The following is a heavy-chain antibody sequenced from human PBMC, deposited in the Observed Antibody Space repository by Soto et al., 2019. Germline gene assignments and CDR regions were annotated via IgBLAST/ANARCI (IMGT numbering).Heavy chain of an antibody. CDR2: IIPIIGTA. J-gene: IGHJ6*02. Sequence: QVQLVQSGAVVKKPGSSVKVSCKASVGTFSSYAISWVRQAPGQGLEWMGGIIPIIGTANYAQKFQGRVTITADESTSPAYMELSSRRSEYTAVYYCASVGYSSSWYTNYYYYYGMDVWGQGTTVTVSS. CDR3: ASVGYSSSWYTNYYYYYGMDV. V-gene: IGHV1-69*01. D-gene: IGHD6-13*01. CDR1: VGTFSSYA.